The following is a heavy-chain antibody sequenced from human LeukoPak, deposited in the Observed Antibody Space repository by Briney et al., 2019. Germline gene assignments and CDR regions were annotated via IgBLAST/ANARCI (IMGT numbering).Heavy chain of an antibody. CDR2: IHYSGST. J-gene: IGHJ4*02. CDR1: GGSISSYY. D-gene: IGHD4-17*01. Sequence: SEALSLTCIVSGGSISSYYWSWIRQPPGKGLEWIGYIHYSGSTYYNPSLKSRVTISVDTSTNQFSLNLSSVTAADTAVYYCARDQGSGDANFDYWGQGTLVTVSS. V-gene: IGHV4-59*01. CDR3: ARDQGSGDANFDY.